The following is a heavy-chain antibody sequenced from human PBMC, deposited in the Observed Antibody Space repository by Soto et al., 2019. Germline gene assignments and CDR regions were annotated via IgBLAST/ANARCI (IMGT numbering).Heavy chain of an antibody. J-gene: IGHJ4*02. Sequence: SETLSLTCTVSGDSITSNTDFWAWLRQSPGKGLTWIGSFSSSGGTFYNPSLKSGFTISEDTAKNQVSLNVASVTAADTAVYYCARRYGSCFDYWGQGTLVTVSS. CDR1: GDSITSNTDF. CDR3: ARRYGSCFDY. D-gene: IGHD5-18*01. CDR2: FSSSGGT. V-gene: IGHV4-39*01.